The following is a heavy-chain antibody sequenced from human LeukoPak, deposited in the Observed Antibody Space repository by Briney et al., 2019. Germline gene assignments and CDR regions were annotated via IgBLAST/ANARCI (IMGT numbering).Heavy chain of an antibody. CDR3: ARSIAARRVAYYYYMDV. D-gene: IGHD6-6*01. Sequence: PSETLPLTCTVSGGSISSSSYYWGWIRQPPGKGLEWIGSIYYSGSTYYNPSLKSRVTISVDTSKNQFSLKLSSVTAADTAVYYCARSIAARRVAYYYYMDVWGKGTTVTVSS. CDR1: GGSISSSSYY. V-gene: IGHV4-39*01. CDR2: IYYSGST. J-gene: IGHJ6*03.